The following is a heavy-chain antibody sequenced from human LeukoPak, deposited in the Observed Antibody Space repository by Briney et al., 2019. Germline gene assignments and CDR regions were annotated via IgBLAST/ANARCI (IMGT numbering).Heavy chain of an antibody. CDR2: ISGSGGST. CDR3: AKDLFVSRTGGYSYGYGSDY. Sequence: GGSLRLSCAASRFTFSSYAMSWVRQAPGKGLEWVSAISGSGGSTYYADSVKGRFTISRDNSKNTLYLQMNSLRAEDTAVYYCAKDLFVSRTGGYSYGYGSDYWGQGTLATVSS. D-gene: IGHD5-18*01. J-gene: IGHJ4*02. V-gene: IGHV3-23*01. CDR1: RFTFSSYA.